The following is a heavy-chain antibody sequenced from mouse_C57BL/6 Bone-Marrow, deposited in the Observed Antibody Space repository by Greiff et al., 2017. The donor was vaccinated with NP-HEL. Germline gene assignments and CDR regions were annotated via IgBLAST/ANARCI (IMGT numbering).Heavy chain of an antibody. CDR1: GYTFTDYE. CDR3: TRGGLRLYYFDY. V-gene: IGHV1-15*01. D-gene: IGHD2-2*01. CDR2: TGGT. J-gene: IGHJ2*01. Sequence: QVQLQQSGAELVRPGASVTLSCKASGYTFTDYEMHWVKQTPVHGLKCTGGTAYNQKFKVKAILTADKSSSTAYMELRSLTSEDSAVYYCTRGGLRLYYFDYWGQGTTLTVSS.